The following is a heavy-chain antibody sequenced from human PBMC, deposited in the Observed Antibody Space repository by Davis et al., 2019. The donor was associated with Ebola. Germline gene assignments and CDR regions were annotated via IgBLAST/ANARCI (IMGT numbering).Heavy chain of an antibody. CDR2: IKEDGGEK. CDR3: ARDGKSGGRDY. D-gene: IGHD1-26*01. Sequence: GESLKISCAASGLIFNNYWMSWIRQAPGKGPEWVAIIKEDGGEKYYVDSVKGRFTISRDNAKNSLYLQMNSLRAEDTAVYYCARDGKSGGRDYWGQGTLVTVSS. V-gene: IGHV3-7*03. J-gene: IGHJ4*02. CDR1: GLIFNNYW.